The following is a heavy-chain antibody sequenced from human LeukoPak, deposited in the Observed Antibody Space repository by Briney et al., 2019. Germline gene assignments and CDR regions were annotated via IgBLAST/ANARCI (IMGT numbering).Heavy chain of an antibody. J-gene: IGHJ4*02. D-gene: IGHD2-2*01. CDR3: ASLGGPARFARDY. CDR1: GFTFSSYW. CDR2: IHIDGSTT. V-gene: IGHV3-74*01. Sequence: QAGGSLRLSCAASGFTFSSYWMHWVRQAPGKGLVWVSHIHIDGSTTTYADSVKGRFTISRDNAKNTLYLQMNSLRAEDTAVYYCASLGGPARFARDYWGQGTLVTVSS.